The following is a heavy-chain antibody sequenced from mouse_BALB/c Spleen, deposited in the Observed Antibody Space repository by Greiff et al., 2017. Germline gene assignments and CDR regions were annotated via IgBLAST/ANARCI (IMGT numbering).Heavy chain of an antibody. D-gene: IGHD1-1*01. J-gene: IGHJ2*01. CDR1: GFTFSSYG. CDR2: ISSGGSYT. Sequence: EVQLQESGGDLVKPGGSLKLSCAASGFTFSSYGMSWVRQTPDKRLEWVATISSGGSYTYYPDSVKGRFTISRDNAKNTLYLQMSSLKSEDTAMYYCATTVPYYFDYWGQGTTLTVSS. V-gene: IGHV5-6*01. CDR3: ATTVPYYFDY.